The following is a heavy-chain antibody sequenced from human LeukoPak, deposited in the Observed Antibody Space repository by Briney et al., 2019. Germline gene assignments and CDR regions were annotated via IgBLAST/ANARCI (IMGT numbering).Heavy chain of an antibody. J-gene: IGHJ5*02. CDR3: ARDLIVVLTSNWFDP. V-gene: IGHV1-2*04. CDR2: INPNSGGT. CDR1: GYTFTGYY. D-gene: IGHD2-2*01. Sequence: ASVKVSCKASGYTFTGYYMHWVRQAPGQGLEWMGWINPNSGGTNYAQKFQGWVTMTRDTSINTAYMELSRLRSDDTAVYYCARDLIVVLTSNWFDPWGQGTLVTVSS.